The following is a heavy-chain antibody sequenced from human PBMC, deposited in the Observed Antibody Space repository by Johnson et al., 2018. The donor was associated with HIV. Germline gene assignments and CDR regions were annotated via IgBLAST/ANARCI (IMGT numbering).Heavy chain of an antibody. V-gene: IGHV3-30*02. D-gene: IGHD2-15*01. CDR3: AKEDCSAIVCSDDGFHL. CDR1: GFTFSSYG. CDR2: IRYAGSNQ. Sequence: QVQLVESWGGVVQPGGSLRLSCAASGFTFSSYGMHWVRQAPGKGLEWVAFIRYAGSNQYYADTVKGRFTISRENSKTTLFLQMKSLRPEDTAVYFWAKEDCSAIVCSDDGFHLWGQGTMVTLSS. J-gene: IGHJ3*01.